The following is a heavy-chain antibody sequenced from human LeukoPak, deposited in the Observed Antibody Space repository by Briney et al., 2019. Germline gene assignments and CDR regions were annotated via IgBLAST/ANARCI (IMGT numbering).Heavy chain of an antibody. CDR3: ARDLDQYSGRFGGFGHDF. V-gene: IGHV1-18*01. Sequence: ASVKVSCKASGYTFSSYGLSWVRQAPGQGLEWMGWISAYNANANYAQKFQGRVTMTTDTSTSTVYMELRSLRSDDTAVYYCARDLDQYSGRFGGFGHDFWGQGTLVTVSS. CDR2: ISAYNANA. D-gene: IGHD1-26*01. CDR1: GYTFSSYG. J-gene: IGHJ4*02.